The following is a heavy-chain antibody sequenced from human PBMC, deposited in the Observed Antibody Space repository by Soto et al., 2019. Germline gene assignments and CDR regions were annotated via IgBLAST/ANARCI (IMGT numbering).Heavy chain of an antibody. CDR1: GGTFSSHA. V-gene: IGHV1-69*12. CDR3: ASTDAYKGYYNGLDV. CDR2: LNLIFGTA. D-gene: IGHD1-1*01. J-gene: IGHJ6*02. Sequence: QVQLVQSGAEVQKPGSSVKVSCKASGGTFSSHAINWVRASPGQGLEWMGGLNLIFGTANYAQKFQGRVTITADESTNTAYMDLSSLRSDDTAVYYSASTDAYKGYYNGLDVWGQGTTVTFSS.